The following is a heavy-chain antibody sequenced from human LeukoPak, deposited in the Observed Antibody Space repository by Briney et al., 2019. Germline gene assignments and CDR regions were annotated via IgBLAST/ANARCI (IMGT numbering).Heavy chain of an antibody. D-gene: IGHD4-17*01. CDR1: GGSISSSNW. V-gene: IGHV4-4*02. CDR2: IYHSGST. Sequence: SGTLSLTCAVSGGSISSSNWWSWVRQPPGKGLEWSGEIYHSGSTNYNPSLTSRVTISVDKSKNQFSLKLSSVTAADTAVYYCARDYGDYVGTIGYWGQGTLVTVSS. J-gene: IGHJ4*02. CDR3: ARDYGDYVGTIGY.